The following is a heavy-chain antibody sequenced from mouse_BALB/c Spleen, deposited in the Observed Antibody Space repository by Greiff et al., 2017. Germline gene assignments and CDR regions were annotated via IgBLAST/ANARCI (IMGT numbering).Heavy chain of an antibody. D-gene: IGHD2-4*01. J-gene: IGHJ2*01. CDR1: GFNIKDYY. CDR2: IDPENGDT. V-gene: IGHV14-4*02. CDR3: NALYDYDEEGFDY. Sequence: EVQLQQSGAELVRSGASVKLSCTASGFNIKDYYMHWVKQRPEQGLEWIGWIDPENGDTEYAPKFQGKATMTADTSSNTAYLQLSSLTSEDTAVYYCNALYDYDEEGFDYWGQGTTLTVSS.